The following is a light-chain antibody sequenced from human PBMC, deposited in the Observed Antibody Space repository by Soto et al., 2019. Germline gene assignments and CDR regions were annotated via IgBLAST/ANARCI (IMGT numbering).Light chain of an antibody. V-gene: IGKV3-20*01. CDR1: QSGFSFY. Sequence: EIVLTQSPGTLSLPPGERATLSCRASQSGFSFYLAWFQKKPGQARRLLIYGASSRATGIPDRFSGSGSGKEFTLTISSQEPEDSAVYYCDPYGNSPWTLGQGTKVEI. CDR3: DPYGNSPWT. J-gene: IGKJ1*01. CDR2: GAS.